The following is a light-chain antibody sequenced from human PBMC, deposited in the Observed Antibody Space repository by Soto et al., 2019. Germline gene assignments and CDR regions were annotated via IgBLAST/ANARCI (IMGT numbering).Light chain of an antibody. CDR2: EVN. CDR1: SSDVGGYNY. CDR3: SSYTSSSSLVV. J-gene: IGLJ2*01. V-gene: IGLV2-14*01. Sequence: QSVLTQPASVSGSPGQSITISCTGTSSDVGGYNYVSWYQQYPGKAPKLMIYEVNNRPSGVSNRFSGSKSGDTASLTISGVQAEDEADYYCSSYTSSSSLVVFGGGTKVTVL.